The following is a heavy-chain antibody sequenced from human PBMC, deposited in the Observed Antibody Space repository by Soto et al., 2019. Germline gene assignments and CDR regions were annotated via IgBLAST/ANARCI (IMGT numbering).Heavy chain of an antibody. J-gene: IGHJ6*02. CDR1: GYSFTNHW. V-gene: IGHV5-51*01. CDR3: ASHVEAAKGYYYGMDV. D-gene: IGHD6-13*01. CDR2: INPADSES. Sequence: PGESLKISCKGSGYSFTNHWIGWVRQMPGKGLEWMGIINPADSESTYSPYFQGQVTISADKSISTAYLQWSSLKASDTAMYYCASHVEAAKGYYYGMDVWGQGTTVTVS.